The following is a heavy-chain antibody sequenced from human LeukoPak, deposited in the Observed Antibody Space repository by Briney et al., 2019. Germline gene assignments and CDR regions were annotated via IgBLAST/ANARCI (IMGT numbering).Heavy chain of an antibody. J-gene: IGHJ4*02. CDR2: IYHSGST. CDR3: ARGTGYSSGCPDY. CDR1: GGSISSSHW. V-gene: IGHV4-4*02. D-gene: IGHD6-19*01. Sequence: SETLSLTCTVSGGSISSSHWWSWVRQPPGKGLEWIGEIYHSGSTNYSPSLKSRVTLSVDKSKNQFSLKLSSVTAADTAVYYCARGTGYSSGCPDYWGQGTLVTVSS.